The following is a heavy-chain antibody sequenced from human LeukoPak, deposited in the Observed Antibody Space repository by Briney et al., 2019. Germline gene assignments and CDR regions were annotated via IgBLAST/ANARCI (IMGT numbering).Heavy chain of an antibody. V-gene: IGHV3-43*02. J-gene: IGHJ6*02. CDR3: AKDSSVDTVMDTNYFYYGMDV. D-gene: IGHD5-18*01. Sequence: GGSLRLSCVASGFIFDDYAMHWVRQVPGEGLEWVSLIPGDGRGTYYADSVKGRLTVSRDNGKNCLYLQMNSLRSEDTALYFCAKDSSVDTVMDTNYFYYGMDVWGHGTTVTVSS. CDR2: IPGDGRGT. CDR1: GFIFDDYA.